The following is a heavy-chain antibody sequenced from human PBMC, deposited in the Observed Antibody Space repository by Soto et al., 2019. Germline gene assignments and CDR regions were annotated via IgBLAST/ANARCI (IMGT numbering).Heavy chain of an antibody. Sequence: SETLSLTCTVSGASITSTSYHWGWIRQPPGKGLEWIGNFYYSGSTYYNPSLRSRVTISVDASKNQFSVKVSSVTATDTAVYYCARSVGEYYYGMDVWGQGTTVTVSS. J-gene: IGHJ6*02. V-gene: IGHV4-39*01. CDR2: FYYSGST. CDR3: ARSVGEYYYGMDV. CDR1: GASITSTSYH. D-gene: IGHD1-26*01.